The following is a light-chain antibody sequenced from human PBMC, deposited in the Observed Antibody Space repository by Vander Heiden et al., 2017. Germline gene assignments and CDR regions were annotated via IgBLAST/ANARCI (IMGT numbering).Light chain of an antibody. Sequence: DIVLTQSPGSLALSLGERATLNCKSSQTVLNSANKKNYLAWFQHKPGQPPILLLYWASTRESGVPDRFSGGGSGTDFTLTISGQQPEDVAVYCCQQYVGAGTFGQGTKVEIK. CDR1: QTVLNSANKKNY. CDR2: WAS. J-gene: IGKJ2*01. CDR3: QQYVGAGT. V-gene: IGKV4-1*01.